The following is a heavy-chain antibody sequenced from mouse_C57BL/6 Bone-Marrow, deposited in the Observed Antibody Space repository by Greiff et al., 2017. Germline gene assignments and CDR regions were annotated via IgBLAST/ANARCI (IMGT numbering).Heavy chain of an antibody. CDR1: GFTFSDYG. Sequence: EVKVEESGGGLVQPGGSLKLSCAASGFTFSDYGMAWVRQAPRKGPEWVAFISNLAYSIYYADTVTGRFTISRENAKNTLYLEMSSLRSEDTAMYYCARHGTTVVAPDAWFAYWGQGTLVTVSA. J-gene: IGHJ3*01. CDR2: ISNLAYSI. V-gene: IGHV5-15*04. CDR3: ARHGTTVVAPDAWFAY. D-gene: IGHD1-1*01.